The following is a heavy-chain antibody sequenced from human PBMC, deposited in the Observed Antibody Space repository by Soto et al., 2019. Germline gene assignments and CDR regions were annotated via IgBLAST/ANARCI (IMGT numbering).Heavy chain of an antibody. D-gene: IGHD3-22*01. CDR2: MIAIFGTA. Sequence: QVELVQSGAEVKKPGSSVKVSCQASEDTFRNYAISWVRQAPGQGLEWMGGMIAIFGTANYAQKFQGTVTISAESSADTVYLEISTLGSEDTARYYCASTKYDSSAYYYWSLGLWGPGTLVTFAA. J-gene: IGHJ2*01. V-gene: IGHV1-69*01. CDR3: ASTKYDSSAYYYWSLGL. CDR1: EDTFRNYA.